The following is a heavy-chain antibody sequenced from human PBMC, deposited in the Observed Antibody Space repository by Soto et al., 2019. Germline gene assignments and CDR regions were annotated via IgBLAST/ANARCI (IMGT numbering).Heavy chain of an antibody. Sequence: EVQLVESGGGLVKPGGSLRLSCAASGFTFSNYNMNWVRQAPGKRLQWVSSISGSSRYIYYADSLKGRFTISRDNAKNALYLKMHTLRAADTAVYYWALQSNGEYTAFDIWGQGTLVSVSS. CDR2: ISGSSRYI. V-gene: IGHV3-21*01. CDR3: ALQSNGEYTAFDI. D-gene: IGHD4-17*01. J-gene: IGHJ3*02. CDR1: GFTFSNYN.